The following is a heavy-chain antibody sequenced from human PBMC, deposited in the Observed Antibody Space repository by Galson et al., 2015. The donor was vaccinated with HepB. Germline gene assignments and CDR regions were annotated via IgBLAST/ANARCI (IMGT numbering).Heavy chain of an antibody. CDR2: INPNSGGT. J-gene: IGHJ6*02. Sequence: SVKVSCKASGYTFTGYYMHWVRQAPGQGLEWMGWINPNSGGTNYAQKFQGWVTMTRDTSISTAYMQLSRLRSDDTAVYYCARGLVGQSPEGMDVRGQGTTVTVSS. CDR3: ARGLVGQSPEGMDV. V-gene: IGHV1-2*04. D-gene: IGHD2-15*01. CDR1: GYTFTGYY.